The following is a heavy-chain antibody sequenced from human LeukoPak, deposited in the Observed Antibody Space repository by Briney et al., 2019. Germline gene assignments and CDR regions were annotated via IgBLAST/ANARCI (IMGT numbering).Heavy chain of an antibody. CDR3: AKDPNGDYVGAFDT. D-gene: IGHD4-17*01. CDR1: GFTFSAYG. J-gene: IGHJ3*02. CDR2: MGVSGDNV. V-gene: IGHV3-23*01. Sequence: GGSLRLSCVASGFTFSAYGVTWVRQAPGKGLEWVSSMGVSGDNVHYADSVKGRFAISRDNSKNTLYLQMNSLRAEDAAVYYCAKDPNGDYVGAFDTWGQGTMVIVSS.